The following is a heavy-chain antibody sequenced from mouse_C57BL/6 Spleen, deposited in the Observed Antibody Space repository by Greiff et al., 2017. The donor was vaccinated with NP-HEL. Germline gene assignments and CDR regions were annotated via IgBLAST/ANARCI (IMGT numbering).Heavy chain of an antibody. Sequence: EVKLMESGGGLVKPGGSLKLSCAASGFTFSSYAMSWVRQTPEKRLEWVATISDGGSYTYYPDNVKGRFTISRDNAKNNLYLQMSHLKSEDTAMYYCAREVDGYYLDYWGQGTTLTVSS. CDR3: AREVDGYYLDY. D-gene: IGHD2-3*01. CDR1: GFTFSSYA. V-gene: IGHV5-4*01. CDR2: ISDGGSYT. J-gene: IGHJ2*01.